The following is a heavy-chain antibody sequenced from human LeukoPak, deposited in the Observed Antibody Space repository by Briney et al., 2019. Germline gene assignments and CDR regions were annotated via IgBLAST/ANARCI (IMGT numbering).Heavy chain of an antibody. V-gene: IGHV4-59*01. J-gene: IGHJ4*02. CDR1: GGSLGNYY. CDR3: ARQGTITYAYFDY. D-gene: IGHD2-2*01. CDR2: IYESGTT. Sequence: SETLSLTCSVSGGSLGNYYWSWIRQPPGKGLEWIGYIYESGTTNYNPSLKSRVTISVDTSKNQFSLKLSSVTAADTAVYYCARQGTITYAYFDYWSQGTLVTVSS.